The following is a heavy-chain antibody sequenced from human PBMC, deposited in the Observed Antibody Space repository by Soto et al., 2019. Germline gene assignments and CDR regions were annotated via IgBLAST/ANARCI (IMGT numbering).Heavy chain of an antibody. CDR2: IYSGGST. Sequence: PGGSLRLSCAASGFTGISNYMSWVRQAPGKGLEWVSVIYSGGSTYYADSVKGRFTISRDNSRNTLFLQMNSLRAEDTAVYYCARDQGYSHYWGQGTLVTVSS. J-gene: IGHJ4*02. CDR1: GFTGISNY. D-gene: IGHD5-18*01. CDR3: ARDQGYSHY. V-gene: IGHV3-53*05.